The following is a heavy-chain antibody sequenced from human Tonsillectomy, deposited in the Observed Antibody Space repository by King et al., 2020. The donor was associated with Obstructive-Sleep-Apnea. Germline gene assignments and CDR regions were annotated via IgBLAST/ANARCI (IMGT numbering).Heavy chain of an antibody. CDR1: GDYFRNYP. D-gene: IGHD3-9*01. Sequence: QLVQSGPEVKRPGASVKVSCMTSGDYFRNYPIVWVRQAPGQGLEWVGWSRGSNTDANYAQNFQVRVTMTTDFSTRTAFIEMRDLRFDDTAVYFCARLGQYRNPAAAKGSDISPFYLDFWGQGTLITVSP. J-gene: IGHJ4*02. V-gene: IGHV1-18*01. CDR2: SRGSNTDA. CDR3: ARLGQYRNPAAAKGSDISPFYLDF.